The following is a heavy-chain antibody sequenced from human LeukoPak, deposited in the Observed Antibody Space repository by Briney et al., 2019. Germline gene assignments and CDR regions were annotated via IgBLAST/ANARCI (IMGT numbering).Heavy chain of an antibody. D-gene: IGHD5-12*01. Sequence: GALRLSCATSGFNFSSYNIKRGRQASGKGLERVSSISSSSSFISYADSVKGRFTISRDNAKNSVFPQMNSLRAEDTAVYYCVRDWGYTGNFEFWGQGTLVTVSS. CDR2: ISSSSSFI. J-gene: IGHJ4*02. V-gene: IGHV3-21*01. CDR1: GFNFSSYN. CDR3: VRDWGYTGNFEF.